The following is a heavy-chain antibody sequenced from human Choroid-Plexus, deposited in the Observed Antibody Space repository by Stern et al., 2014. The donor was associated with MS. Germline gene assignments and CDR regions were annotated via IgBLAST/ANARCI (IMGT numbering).Heavy chain of an antibody. D-gene: IGHD2/OR15-2a*01. J-gene: IGHJ5*02. CDR2: VSYDGSNK. V-gene: IGHV3-30*18. CDR3: AKDRQYLTYFFDH. Sequence: VQLVESGGGVVQPGRPLRLSCVASGFTFGSCAMHWVRQAPGKSLECVAGVSYDGSNKYYADSVKGRFTISRDNSKNTLYMQMSSLRPEDTAVYYCAKDRQYLTYFFDHWGQGSLVTVSS. CDR1: GFTFGSCA.